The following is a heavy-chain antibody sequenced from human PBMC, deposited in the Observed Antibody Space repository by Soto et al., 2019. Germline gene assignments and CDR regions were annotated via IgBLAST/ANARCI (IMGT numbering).Heavy chain of an antibody. D-gene: IGHD4-17*01. J-gene: IGHJ4*02. Sequence: WASVKVSCKASGGTFSSYAISWVRQAPGQGLEWMGGIIPIFGTANYAQKFQGRVTITADESTSTAYMELSSLRSEDTAVYYCARTPYGDYDYWGQGTLVTVSS. V-gene: IGHV1-69*13. CDR3: ARTPYGDYDY. CDR1: GGTFSSYA. CDR2: IIPIFGTA.